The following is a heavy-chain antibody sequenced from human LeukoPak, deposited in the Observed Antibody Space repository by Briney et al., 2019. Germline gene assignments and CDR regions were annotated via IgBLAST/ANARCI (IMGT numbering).Heavy chain of an antibody. D-gene: IGHD3-16*02. V-gene: IGHV3-7*04. CDR2: IKQDGSEK. J-gene: IGHJ4*02. Sequence: GGSLRLPCAASGFTFSSYWMSWVRQAPGKGLEWVANIKQDGSEKYYVDSVKGRFTISRDNVKNSLYLQMNSVRAEDTAVYYCARAFLGELSLPLDFWGQGILVTVSS. CDR1: GFTFSSYW. CDR3: ARAFLGELSLPLDF.